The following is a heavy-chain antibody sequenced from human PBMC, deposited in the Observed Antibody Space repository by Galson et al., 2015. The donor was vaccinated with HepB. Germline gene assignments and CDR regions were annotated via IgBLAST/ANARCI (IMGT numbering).Heavy chain of an antibody. CDR3: ARVAHDYGDYDHAFDI. Sequence: SLRLSCAASGFTFSDYYMSWIRQAPGKGLEWVSYISSSSSYTNYADSVKGRFTISRDNAKNSLYLQMNSPRAEDTAVYYCARVAHDYGDYDHAFDIWGQGTMVTVSS. V-gene: IGHV3-11*06. CDR2: ISSSSSYT. D-gene: IGHD4-17*01. J-gene: IGHJ3*02. CDR1: GFTFSDYY.